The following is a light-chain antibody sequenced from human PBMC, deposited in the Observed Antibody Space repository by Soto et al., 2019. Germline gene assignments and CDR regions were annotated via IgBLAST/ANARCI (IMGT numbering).Light chain of an antibody. CDR1: TSNIGAGYD. Sequence: SVLTQPPSVSGAPGQRVTFSCTGSTSNIGAGYDVHWYQQLPGTSPKLLIFGNSNRPSGVPDRFSASRSGSSASLAITGLQAEDEADYYCQSYDSSLSGSDVFGSGTKVTVL. CDR3: QSYDSSLSGSDV. V-gene: IGLV1-40*01. CDR2: GNS. J-gene: IGLJ1*01.